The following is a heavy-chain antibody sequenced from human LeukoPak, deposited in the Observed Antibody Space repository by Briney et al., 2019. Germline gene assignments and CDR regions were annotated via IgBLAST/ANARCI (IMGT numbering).Heavy chain of an antibody. Sequence: ASVKVSCKTSGYSFTGNYIHWVRQAPGQGLEWMGWINPNSGGTNYAQKFRGGVTMTRDTSISTAYMELSRLSSDDTAVYYCARGAAAGVSSPNYWGQGTLVTVSS. D-gene: IGHD6-13*01. J-gene: IGHJ4*02. CDR1: GYSFTGNY. CDR2: INPNSGGT. CDR3: ARGAAAGVSSPNY. V-gene: IGHV1-2*02.